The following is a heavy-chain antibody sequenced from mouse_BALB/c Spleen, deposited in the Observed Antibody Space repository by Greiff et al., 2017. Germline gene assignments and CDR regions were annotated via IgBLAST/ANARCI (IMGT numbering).Heavy chain of an antibody. CDR3: ARQEITEGYFDD. CDR1: GYTFTSYW. D-gene: IGHD2-4*01. Sequence: QVQLQQSGAELARPGASVKLSCKASGYTFTSYWMQWVKQRPGQGLEWIGAIYPGDGDTRYTQKFKGKATLTADKSYSTAYMQLSSFASEDSAVFYCARQEITEGYFDDGGQGTTLTVSS. CDR2: IYPGDGDT. J-gene: IGHJ2*01. V-gene: IGHV1-87*01.